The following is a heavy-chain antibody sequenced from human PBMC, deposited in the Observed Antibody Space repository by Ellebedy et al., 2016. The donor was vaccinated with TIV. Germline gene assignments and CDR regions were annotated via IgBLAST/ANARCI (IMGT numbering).Heavy chain of an antibody. D-gene: IGHD3-10*01. CDR2: INQERSEQ. CDR3: ARTTDGSGRFYYFDY. V-gene: IGHV3-7*01. J-gene: IGHJ4*02. Sequence: ESLKISCAASGFRVTNIYMSWVRQAPGKGLEWVANINQERSEQYYVDSVNGRFTISRDNAKDSLYLQMNSLRAEDTAVYYCARTTDGSGRFYYFDYWGQGTLVTVSS. CDR1: GFRVTNIY.